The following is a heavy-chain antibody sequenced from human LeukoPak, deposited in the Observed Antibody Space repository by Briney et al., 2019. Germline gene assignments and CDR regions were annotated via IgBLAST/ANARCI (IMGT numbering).Heavy chain of an antibody. CDR3: ARGWLEGHDAFDI. Sequence: PGGSLRLSCTASGFTFINYSMNWVRQAPGKGLEWVSYISSSGSTIYYADSVKGRFTISRDNAKNSLYLQMNSLRAEDTAVYYCARGWLEGHDAFDIWGQGTMVTVSS. D-gene: IGHD3-22*01. J-gene: IGHJ3*02. V-gene: IGHV3-48*04. CDR1: GFTFINYS. CDR2: ISSSGSTI.